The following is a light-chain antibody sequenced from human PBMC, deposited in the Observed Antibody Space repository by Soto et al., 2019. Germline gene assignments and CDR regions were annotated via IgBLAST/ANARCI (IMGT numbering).Light chain of an antibody. CDR3: SSYTSDTSPYV. Sequence: QSALTQPASVSGSPGQSITTSCTGTSSDVGGYNYVSWYQLHPGKAPKLIIYEVNNRPSGLSNRFSGSKSGNTASLTISGLQADDEGDYYCSSYTSDTSPYVFGTGTKVTVL. J-gene: IGLJ1*01. V-gene: IGLV2-14*01. CDR1: SSDVGGYNY. CDR2: EVN.